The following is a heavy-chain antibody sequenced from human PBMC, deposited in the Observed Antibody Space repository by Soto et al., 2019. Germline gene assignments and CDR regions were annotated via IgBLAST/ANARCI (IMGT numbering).Heavy chain of an antibody. V-gene: IGHV4-38-2*01. J-gene: IGHJ4*02. Sequence: SETLSLTCAVSGYSISRDYFWGWIRQPPGKGLEWIASIYHGGSTYFNPSVKSRVTMTVDTSKNQVSLKLNSVTAADTAVYYCARGGYSGYDLYYFDYWGQGTLVTVSS. CDR2: IYHGGST. CDR1: GYSISRDYF. CDR3: ARGGYSGYDLYYFDY. D-gene: IGHD5-12*01.